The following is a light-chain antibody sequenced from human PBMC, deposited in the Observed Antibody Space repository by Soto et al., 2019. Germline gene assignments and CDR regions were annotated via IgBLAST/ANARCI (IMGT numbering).Light chain of an antibody. CDR2: INSDGSH. CDR1: SGHSSFA. CDR3: QTWGTGIV. V-gene: IGLV4-69*01. J-gene: IGLJ2*01. Sequence: QPVLTQSPSASASLGASVKLTCTLSSGHSSFAIAWHQQQPEKGPRYLMKINSDGSHTKGDGIPDRFSGSGSGAERYLTISSLQSEDEAEYYCQTWGTGIVFGGGTQLTV.